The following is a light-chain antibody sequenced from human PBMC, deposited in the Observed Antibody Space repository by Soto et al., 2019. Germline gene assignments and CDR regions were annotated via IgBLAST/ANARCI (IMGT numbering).Light chain of an antibody. CDR1: SSDFGGYNY. Sequence: QSALTQPDSVSGSPGQSITLSCTGTSSDFGGYNYVSWYQQHPGKAPKLMIYDVSNRPSGVSNRFSGSKSGNTASLTISGLQGEDEADYYCSSYTSSSTVVFGGGTKLTVL. V-gene: IGLV2-14*01. CDR3: SSYTSSSTVV. J-gene: IGLJ2*01. CDR2: DVS.